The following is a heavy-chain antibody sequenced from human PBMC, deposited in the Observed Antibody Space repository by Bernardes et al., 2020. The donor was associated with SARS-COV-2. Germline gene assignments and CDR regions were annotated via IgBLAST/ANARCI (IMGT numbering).Heavy chain of an antibody. D-gene: IGHD2-2*01. J-gene: IGHJ5*02. CDR2: ISGTGDNS. Sequence: GGSLRLSCAASGFSFNSYAMNWVRQAPGKGLEWVSVISGTGDNSYYADSVKGRFTIARDNSRNTLYLQMNNLRVEDTAVYYCAIDVAGEGSTWGQGTLVTVSS. CDR1: GFSFNSYA. CDR3: AIDVAGEGST. V-gene: IGHV3-23*01.